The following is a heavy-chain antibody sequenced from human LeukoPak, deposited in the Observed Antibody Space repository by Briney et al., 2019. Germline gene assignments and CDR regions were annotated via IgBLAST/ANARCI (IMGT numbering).Heavy chain of an antibody. V-gene: IGHV3-7*01. D-gene: IGHD6-13*01. J-gene: IGHJ4*02. CDR2: IKQDGSEK. CDR1: GGSISSYY. Sequence: ETLSLTCTVSGGSISSYYWSWVRLAPGKGLEWVANIKQDGSEKYYVDSVKGRFTISRDNAKNSLYLQMNSLRAEDTAVYYCTRSSIAAGGVLDYWGQGTLVTVSS. CDR3: TRSSIAAGGVLDY.